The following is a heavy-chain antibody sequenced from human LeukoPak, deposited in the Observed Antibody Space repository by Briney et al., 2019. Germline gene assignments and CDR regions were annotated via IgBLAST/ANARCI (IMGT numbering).Heavy chain of an antibody. Sequence: ASVKVSCKASGYTFSNNDINWVRQATGQGLEWMGWMNPISGNTGFAQKFQGRVTISRSTSISTAYMELSSLRSDDTAVYYCVRGAKCSGGGCDSKEYVYYFDYWGKGTTVTISS. CDR2: MNPISGNT. CDR3: VRGAKCSGGGCDSKEYVYYFDY. J-gene: IGHJ4*03. D-gene: IGHD6-25*01. V-gene: IGHV1-8*03. CDR1: GYTFSNND.